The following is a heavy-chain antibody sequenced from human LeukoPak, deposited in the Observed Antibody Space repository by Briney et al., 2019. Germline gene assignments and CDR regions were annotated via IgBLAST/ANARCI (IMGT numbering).Heavy chain of an antibody. CDR1: GFTFSSYE. Sequence: GESLRLSCAASGFTFSSYEMNWVRQAPGKGLEWVSYISSSGSTIYYADSVKGRFTISRDNAKNSLYLQMNSLRAEDTAVYYCARDRTAFGVVTYYGMDVWGQGTTVTVSS. D-gene: IGHD3-3*01. J-gene: IGHJ6*02. CDR3: ARDRTAFGVVTYYGMDV. V-gene: IGHV3-48*03. CDR2: ISSSGSTI.